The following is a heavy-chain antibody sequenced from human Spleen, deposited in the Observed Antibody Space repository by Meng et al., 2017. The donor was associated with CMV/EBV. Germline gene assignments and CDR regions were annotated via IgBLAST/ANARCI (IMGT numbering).Heavy chain of an antibody. V-gene: IGHV5-51*01. CDR2: IYPGDFDT. J-gene: IGHJ4*02. CDR1: GYEFGNYW. CDR3: ARGASHYDFWNAYYANNPFDY. Sequence: GGSLRLSCEASGYEFGNYWIAGVRQMPGRGREWMGIIYPGDFDTRYSPSFHGQVTISADESTNTAYLQWRSLKASDTAMYYCARGASHYDFWNAYYANNPFDYWGQGTLVTVSS. D-gene: IGHD3-3*01.